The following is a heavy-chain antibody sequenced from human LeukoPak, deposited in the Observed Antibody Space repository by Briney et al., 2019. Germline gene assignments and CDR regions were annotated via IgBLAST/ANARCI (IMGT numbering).Heavy chain of an antibody. CDR3: ARQRRTIQLWHNPSEH. D-gene: IGHD5-18*01. V-gene: IGHV5-51*01. CDR2: IYPGDSDT. J-gene: IGHJ4*02. Sequence: GESLKISCKGSGYSFTTYWIGWVRQMPGKGLEWMGIIYPGDSDTRYSPSFQGQVTISADKSISTAYLQWSSLKASDTAMYYCARQRRTIQLWHNPSEHWGQGTLVTVSS. CDR1: GYSFTTYW.